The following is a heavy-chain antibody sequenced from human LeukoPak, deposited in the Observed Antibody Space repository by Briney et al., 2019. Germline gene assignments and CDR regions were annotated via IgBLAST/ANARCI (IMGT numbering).Heavy chain of an antibody. CDR1: GFTFSSYA. J-gene: IGHJ4*02. CDR2: ISYDGSNK. V-gene: IGHV3-30-3*01. Sequence: GGSLRLSCAASGFTFSSYAMHWVRQAPGKGLGWVAVISYDGSNKYYADSVKGRFTISRDNSKNTLYLQMNSLRAEDTAVYYCARDIAAALDYWGQGTLVTVSS. CDR3: ARDIAAALDY. D-gene: IGHD6-13*01.